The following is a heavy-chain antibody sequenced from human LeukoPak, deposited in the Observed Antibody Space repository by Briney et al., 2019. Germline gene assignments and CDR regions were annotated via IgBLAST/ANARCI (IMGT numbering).Heavy chain of an antibody. CDR2: IYYSGST. CDR3: ARRIVGAPMDWFDP. J-gene: IGHJ5*02. D-gene: IGHD1-26*01. V-gene: IGHV4-39*01. CDR1: GGSISSSSYY. Sequence: SETLSLTCTVSGGSISSSSYYWGWIRQPPGKGLEWIGSIYYSGSTYYNPSLKSRVTISVDTSKNQFSLKLSSVTAADTAVYYCARRIVGAPMDWFDPWGQGTLVTVSS.